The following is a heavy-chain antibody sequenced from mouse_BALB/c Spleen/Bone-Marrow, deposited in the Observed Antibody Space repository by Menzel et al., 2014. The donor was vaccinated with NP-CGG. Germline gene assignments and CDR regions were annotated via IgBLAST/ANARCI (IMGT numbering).Heavy chain of an antibody. V-gene: IGHV14-3*02. D-gene: IGHD1-1*01. CDR1: GFNIKDIY. J-gene: IGHJ3*01. Sequence: VQLQQPGAELVKPGASVKLSCTASGFNIKDIYMHWVKQRPEQGLEWIGRIDPANGNTKYDPKFQGKATITADTSSNTAYLQLSSLTSEDTAVYYCAFYYYGSSLFAYWGQGTLVTVSA. CDR2: IDPANGNT. CDR3: AFYYYGSSLFAY.